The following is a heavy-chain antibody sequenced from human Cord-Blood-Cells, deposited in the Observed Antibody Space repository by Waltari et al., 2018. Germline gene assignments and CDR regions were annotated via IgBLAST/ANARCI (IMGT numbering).Heavy chain of an antibody. CDR2: ICYSGST. V-gene: IGHV4-61*01. D-gene: IGHD1-26*01. CDR1: GGSVSSGSYY. CDR3: ARTLPLYSGGYFDY. J-gene: IGHJ4*02. Sequence: QVQLQESGPRLVKPSATLSPTCTVPGGSVSSGSYYWSWIRQPPGKGLDWIGYICYSGSTNYNPCLKSRVTISVDTSKTQCSLELSSVTAADTAVYYCARTLPLYSGGYFDYWGQGTLVTVSS.